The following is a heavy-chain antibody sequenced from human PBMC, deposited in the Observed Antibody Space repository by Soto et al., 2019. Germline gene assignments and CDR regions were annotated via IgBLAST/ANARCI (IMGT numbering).Heavy chain of an antibody. D-gene: IGHD4-4*01. CDR2: IPDSGNI. CDR1: GGSLSGYY. J-gene: IGHJ5*02. V-gene: IGHV4-34*01. Sequence: QVQLQQWGAGLLKPSETLSLNCAVHGGSLSGYYWSWIRQPPGKGLEWIGEIPDSGNINYNPPLWSRVTISIDTAKNQFSLTLTSVSAADSAVYYCAKGYSTLPFDPWGQGTLVTVSS. CDR3: AKGYSTLPFDP.